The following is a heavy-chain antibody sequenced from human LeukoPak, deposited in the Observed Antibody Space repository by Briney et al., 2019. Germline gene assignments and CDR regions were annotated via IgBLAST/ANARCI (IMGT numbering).Heavy chain of an antibody. CDR1: GGSFSGYY. Sequence: SETLPLTCAVYGGSFSGYYWSWIRQPPGKGLEWIGEINHSGSTNYNPSLKSRVTISVDTSKNQFSLKLSSVTAADTAVYYCARDRYDSSGYYNWFDPWGQGTLVTVSS. J-gene: IGHJ5*02. CDR3: ARDRYDSSGYYNWFDP. V-gene: IGHV4-34*01. D-gene: IGHD3-22*01. CDR2: INHSGST.